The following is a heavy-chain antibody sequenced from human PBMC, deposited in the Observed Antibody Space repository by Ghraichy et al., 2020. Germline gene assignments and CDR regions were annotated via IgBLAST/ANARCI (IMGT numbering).Heavy chain of an antibody. D-gene: IGHD2-15*01. V-gene: IGHV3-48*03. CDR2: IDITSSTI. J-gene: IGHJ1*01. CDR1: GFSLSDSE. CDR3: ATSRGVSSLSR. Sequence: GGSLRLSCTTSGFSLSDSEMNWVRQAPGQGLEWISYIDITSSTIYYADSVEGRFSISRDNAKNSLFLQMDSLRVDDTGVYYCATSRGVSSLSRWGQGTLVTVS.